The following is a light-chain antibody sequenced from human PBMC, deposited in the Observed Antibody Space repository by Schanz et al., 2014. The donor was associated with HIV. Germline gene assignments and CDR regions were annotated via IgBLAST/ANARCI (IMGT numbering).Light chain of an antibody. V-gene: IGLV2-14*03. CDR3: TSYTSSHSLVV. CDR2: GVA. J-gene: IGLJ2*01. CDR1: SSDIGTYNS. Sequence: QSALTQPASVSGSPGQSITISCTGSSSDIGTYNSVSWYHQHPGKAPKLIIYGVANRPSGVSNRFSGSKSDNTSSLAISGLRPEDEADYYCTSYTSSHSLVVFGGGTKLTVL.